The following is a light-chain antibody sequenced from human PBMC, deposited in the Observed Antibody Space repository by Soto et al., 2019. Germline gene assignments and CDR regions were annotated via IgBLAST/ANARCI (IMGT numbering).Light chain of an antibody. J-gene: IGKJ2*02. CDR3: QHYNTWPPGT. Sequence: DIVMTQSPAALSVSPGERATLSCRASQSVGSSVAWYQQKPGQAPRFLMYGASTRAAGVPARFSGSGSGTEFSLTISSLQSEEFAVYYCQHYNTWPPGTFGQGTKLEIK. CDR1: QSVGSS. V-gene: IGKV3-15*01. CDR2: GAS.